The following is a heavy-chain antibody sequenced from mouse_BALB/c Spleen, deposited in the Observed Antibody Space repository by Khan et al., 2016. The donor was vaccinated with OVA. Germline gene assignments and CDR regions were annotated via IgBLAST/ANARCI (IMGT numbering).Heavy chain of an antibody. CDR2: IWASGTT. V-gene: IGHV2-9*02. CDR1: GFSLTTYG. CDR3: ARDGYRYFDV. Sequence: QVQLKESGPGLVAPSQSLSITCTVSGFSLTTYGIHWVRQPPGKGLEWLGVIWASGTTNYNSALMSRLSISKDNSKSQVFLKMNSLQTDDTAMYYCARDGYRYFDVWAQGPRSPSPQ. J-gene: IGHJ1*01.